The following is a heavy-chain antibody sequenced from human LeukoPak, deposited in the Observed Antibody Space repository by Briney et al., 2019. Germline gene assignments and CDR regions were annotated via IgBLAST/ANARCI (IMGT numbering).Heavy chain of an antibody. Sequence: AASVNVSCKASGYTFTSYDFNWVRPATGPRPDWMGWMSPNSGDTGYAQKFQDRVTMTRNTSISTAYMELSSLRSDDTAVYYCARGPPNWGYDYWGPGTLVTVSS. J-gene: IGHJ4*02. CDR2: MSPNSGDT. D-gene: IGHD7-27*01. CDR3: ARGPPNWGYDY. CDR1: GYTFTSYD. V-gene: IGHV1-8*01.